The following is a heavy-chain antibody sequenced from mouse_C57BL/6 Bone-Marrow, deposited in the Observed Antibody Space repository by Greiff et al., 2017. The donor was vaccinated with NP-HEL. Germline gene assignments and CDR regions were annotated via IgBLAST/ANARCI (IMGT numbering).Heavy chain of an antibody. D-gene: IGHD1-1*01. J-gene: IGHJ1*03. CDR3: ARNYGSSYWYFDV. CDR1: GFTFSDYG. V-gene: IGHV5-17*01. Sequence: EVMLVESGGGLVKPGGSLKLSCAASGFTFSDYGMHWVRQAPEKGLEWVAYISSGSSTIYYADTVKGRFTISRDNAKNTLFLQMTSLRSDDTAMYYCARNYGSSYWYFDVWGTGTTVTVSS. CDR2: ISSGSSTI.